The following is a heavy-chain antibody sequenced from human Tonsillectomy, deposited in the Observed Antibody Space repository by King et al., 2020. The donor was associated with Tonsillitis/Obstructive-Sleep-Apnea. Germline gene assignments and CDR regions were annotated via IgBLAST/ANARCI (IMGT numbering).Heavy chain of an antibody. CDR1: GYTFTNYG. V-gene: IGHV1-18*01. J-gene: IGHJ4*02. D-gene: IGHD3-22*01. CDR3: ARDSMSHFYDSSAYYTFDY. Sequence: QLVQSGAEVKKPGASVKVSCKASGYTFTNYGISWVRQAPGQGLEWMGWISTYNGYTNSAQKLQGRVTMTTGTSTSTAFMELRSLRSDDTAVYYCARDSMSHFYDSSAYYTFDYWGQGTLVTVSS. CDR2: ISTYNGYT.